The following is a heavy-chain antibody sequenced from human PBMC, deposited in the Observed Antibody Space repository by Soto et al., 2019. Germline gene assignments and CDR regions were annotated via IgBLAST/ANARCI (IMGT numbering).Heavy chain of an antibody. CDR3: ARESPYYYYMDV. J-gene: IGHJ6*03. CDR2: ISSSGSTI. CDR1: GFTFSDYY. V-gene: IGHV3-11*01. Sequence: GGSLRLSCAASGFTFSDYYMSWIHQAPGKGLEWVSYISSSGSTIYYADSVKGRFTISRDNAKNSLYLQMNSLRAEDTAVYYCARESPYYYYMDVWGKGTTVTVSS.